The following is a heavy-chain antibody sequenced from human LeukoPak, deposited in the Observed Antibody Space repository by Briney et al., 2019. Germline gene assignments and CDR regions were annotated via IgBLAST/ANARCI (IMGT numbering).Heavy chain of an antibody. Sequence: SQTLSLTCTVSGGSISSGDYYWSWIRQPPGKGLEWIGYIYYSGSTYYNPSLKIRVTISVDTSKNQFSLKLSSVTAADTAVYYCARAEWELPFDYWGQGTLVTVSS. J-gene: IGHJ4*02. CDR1: GGSISSGDYY. CDR3: ARAEWELPFDY. V-gene: IGHV4-30-4*08. CDR2: IYYSGST. D-gene: IGHD1-26*01.